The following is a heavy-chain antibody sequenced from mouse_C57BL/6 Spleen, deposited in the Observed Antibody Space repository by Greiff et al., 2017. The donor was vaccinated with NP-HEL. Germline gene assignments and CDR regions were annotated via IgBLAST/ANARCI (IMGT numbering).Heavy chain of an antibody. D-gene: IGHD2-4*01. Sequence: VQLQESGAELARPGASVKLSCKASGYTFTSYGISWVKQRTGQGLEWIGEIYPRSGNTYYNEKFKGKATLTADKSSSTAYMALRSLTSEDSAVYFCADYDYDEAWFAYWGQGTLVTVSA. J-gene: IGHJ3*01. V-gene: IGHV1-81*01. CDR2: IYPRSGNT. CDR3: ADYDYDEAWFAY. CDR1: GYTFTSYG.